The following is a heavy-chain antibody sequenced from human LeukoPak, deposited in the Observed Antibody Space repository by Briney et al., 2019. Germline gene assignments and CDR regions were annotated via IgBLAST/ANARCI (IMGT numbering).Heavy chain of an antibody. CDR1: GGTFSSYA. CDR3: ARDRVEYSYAHNFDY. D-gene: IGHD5-18*01. V-gene: IGHV1-69*05. CDR2: IIPIFGTA. Sequence: SVKVSCKASGGTFSSYAISWVRQAPGQGLEWMGRIIPIFGTANYAQKFQGRVTITTDESTSTAYVELSSLRSEDTAVYYCARDRVEYSYAHNFDYWGQGTLVTVSS. J-gene: IGHJ4*02.